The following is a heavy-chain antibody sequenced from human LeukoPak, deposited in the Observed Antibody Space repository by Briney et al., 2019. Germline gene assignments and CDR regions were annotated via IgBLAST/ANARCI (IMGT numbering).Heavy chain of an antibody. CDR1: GGSISSSNYY. CDR2: IYSSGST. CDR3: ASRGYRD. V-gene: IGHV4-39*01. Sequence: SGTLSLTCTVSGGSISSSNYYWGWIRQPPGKGLEWLGSIYSSGSTYYDPALRSRVTVSVDTSKNQFSLRLSSVTAADTAVYYCASRGYRDWGQGTLVTVSS. J-gene: IGHJ4*02. D-gene: IGHD5-12*01.